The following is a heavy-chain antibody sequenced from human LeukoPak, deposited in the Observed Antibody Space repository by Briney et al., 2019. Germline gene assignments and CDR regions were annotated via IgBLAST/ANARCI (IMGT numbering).Heavy chain of an antibody. J-gene: IGHJ4*02. Sequence: GGSLRLSCAASGFTLSSYWMHWVRQAPGKGLVWVSRISSDGSSTSYAGSVKGRFTISRDSANNTLYLQMNSLRAEDTAVYDCERGGRDWGGPIAYGGEEPLVTVPS. V-gene: IGHV3-74*01. CDR3: ERGGRDWGGPIAY. CDR1: GFTLSSYW. CDR2: ISSDGSST. D-gene: IGHD7-27*01.